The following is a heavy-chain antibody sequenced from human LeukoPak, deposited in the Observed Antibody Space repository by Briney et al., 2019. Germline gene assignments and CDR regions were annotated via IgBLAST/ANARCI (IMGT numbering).Heavy chain of an antibody. J-gene: IGHJ4*02. CDR2: IYPGDSDT. V-gene: IGHV5-51*01. CDR3: ARRFCSSTSCFMWDY. Sequence: GESLKISCKGSGYSFTNYWIGWVRQMPGKGLEWMGIIYPGDSDTRYSPSFQGQVTISADKSIKTANLQWSSLKASDTAIYYCARRFCSSTSCFMWDYWGRGTLVAVSS. CDR1: GYSFTNYW. D-gene: IGHD2-2*01.